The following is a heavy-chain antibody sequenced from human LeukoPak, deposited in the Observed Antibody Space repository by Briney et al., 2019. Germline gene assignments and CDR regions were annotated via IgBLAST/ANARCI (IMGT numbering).Heavy chain of an antibody. D-gene: IGHD2-15*01. CDR1: GFTFSSYA. CDR3: AKTRGYCSGGTCYQDY. CDR2: ISGSGDST. V-gene: IGHV3-23*01. Sequence: PGGSLRLSCAASGFTFSSYAMSWVRQAPGKGLEWVSTISGSGDSTYYADSVKGRFTISRDSSKKTLYLQTSSLRAEDTAVYYCAKTRGYCSGGTCYQDYWGQGTLVTVSP. J-gene: IGHJ4*02.